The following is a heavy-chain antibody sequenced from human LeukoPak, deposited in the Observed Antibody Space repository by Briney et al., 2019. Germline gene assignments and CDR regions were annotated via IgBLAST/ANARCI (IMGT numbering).Heavy chain of an antibody. CDR3: ARTGFGSGSYSPDY. J-gene: IGHJ4*02. D-gene: IGHD3-10*01. V-gene: IGHV4-4*02. CDR2: IYHSGST. CDR1: GGSISSSNW. Sequence: SGTLSLTCAVSGGSISSSNWWSWVRQPPGKGLEWIGEIYHSGSTNYNPSLKSRVTISVDTSKNQFSLKLSSVTAADTAVYYCARTGFGSGSYSPDYWGQGTLVTVSS.